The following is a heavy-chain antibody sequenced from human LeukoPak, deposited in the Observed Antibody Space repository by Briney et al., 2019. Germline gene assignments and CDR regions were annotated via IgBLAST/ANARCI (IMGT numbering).Heavy chain of an antibody. CDR3: AKDAVRGSGRINWFDS. Sequence: GGSLRLSCATSGFTFGSYAMTWVRQAPGKGLEWVSGITGIDASTYYADSVRGRFTISRDNSKNTLYLQMNSLRGEDTVTYYCAKDAVRGSGRINWFDSWGQGTLVTVSS. J-gene: IGHJ5*01. CDR2: ITGIDAST. V-gene: IGHV3-23*01. D-gene: IGHD3-10*01. CDR1: GFTFGSYA.